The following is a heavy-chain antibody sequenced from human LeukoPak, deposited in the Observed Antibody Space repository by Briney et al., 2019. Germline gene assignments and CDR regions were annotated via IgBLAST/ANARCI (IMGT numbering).Heavy chain of an antibody. D-gene: IGHD2-2*01. CDR1: GFTFSSYD. CDR2: IGTAGDT. V-gene: IGHV3-13*01. Sequence: GGSLRLSCAASGFTFSSYDMHWVRQATGKGLEWVSAIGTAGDTYYPGSVKGRFTISRENAKNSLYLQMNSLRAGDTAVYYCARGQYQLLLLGAFDIWGQGTMVTVSS. J-gene: IGHJ3*02. CDR3: ARGQYQLLLLGAFDI.